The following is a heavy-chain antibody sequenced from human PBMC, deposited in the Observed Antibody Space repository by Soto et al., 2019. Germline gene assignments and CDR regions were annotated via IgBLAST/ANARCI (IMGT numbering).Heavy chain of an antibody. CDR2: IYYSGST. J-gene: IGHJ6*03. CDR1: GGSISSYY. Sequence: SETLSLTCTVSGGSISSYYWSWIRQPPGKGLEWIGYIYYSGSTNYNPSLKSRVTISVDTSKNQFSLKLSSVTAADTAVYYCARDPGDYYYYMDVWGKGTTVTVSS. CDR3: ARDPGDYYYYMDV. V-gene: IGHV4-59*01.